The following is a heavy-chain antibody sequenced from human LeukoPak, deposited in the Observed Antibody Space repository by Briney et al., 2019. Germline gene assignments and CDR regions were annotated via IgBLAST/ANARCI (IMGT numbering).Heavy chain of an antibody. CDR1: GFTFSSCG. CDR3: ARDRTYYYDRSGYYYPTY. CDR2: IWYDGSNK. V-gene: IGHV3-33*01. D-gene: IGHD3-22*01. J-gene: IGHJ4*02. Sequence: PGGSLRLSCAASGFTFSSCGMHGVRQAPGKGVEGVAVIWYDGSNKYYAGSVKGRFTISRDNYNNTLYLQMNSLRAEDTAVYYCARDRTYYYDRSGYYYPTYWGQGTLVTVSS.